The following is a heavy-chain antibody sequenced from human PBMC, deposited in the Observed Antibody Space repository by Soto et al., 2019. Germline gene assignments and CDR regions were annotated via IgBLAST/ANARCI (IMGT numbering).Heavy chain of an antibody. CDR1: GYTFTDFY. D-gene: IGHD3-22*01. Sequence: ASVKVSCKASGYTFTDFYMHWVRQAPGQGLEWMGIINPSGGTTNYAQKFQGRVTMTEDTSTSTVYMELSSLRSDDTAVYYCARVTYSDNGGYYPNLDYWGQGTLVTVSS. CDR3: ARVTYSDNGGYYPNLDY. J-gene: IGHJ4*02. CDR2: INPSGGTT. V-gene: IGHV1-46*01.